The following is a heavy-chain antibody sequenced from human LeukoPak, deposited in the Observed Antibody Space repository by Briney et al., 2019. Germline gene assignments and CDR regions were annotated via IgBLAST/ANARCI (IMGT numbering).Heavy chain of an antibody. V-gene: IGHV3-7*01. CDR3: ARDRGVATNYYYYYYMDV. D-gene: IGHD5-12*01. Sequence: GGSLRLSCTASGFTFSSYSMNWVRQAPGKGLEWVANIKQDGSEKYYVDSVKGRFTISRDNAKNSLYLQMNSLRAEDTAVYYCARDRGVATNYYYYYYMDVWGKGTTVTVSS. CDR1: GFTFSSYS. CDR2: IKQDGSEK. J-gene: IGHJ6*03.